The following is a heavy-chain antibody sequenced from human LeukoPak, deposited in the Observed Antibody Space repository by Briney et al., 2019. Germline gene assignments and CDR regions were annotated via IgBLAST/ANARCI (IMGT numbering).Heavy chain of an antibody. CDR2: IWYDGSNK. J-gene: IGHJ5*02. CDR3: ARESGSYYANWFDP. V-gene: IGHV3-33*01. CDR1: GFTFSSYG. Sequence: PGGSLRLSCAASGFTFSSYGMHWVRQAPAKGLEWVAVIWYDGSNKYYADSVKGRFTISRDNSKNTLYLQMNSLRAEDTAVYYCARESGSYYANWFDPWGQGTLVTVSS. D-gene: IGHD3-10*01.